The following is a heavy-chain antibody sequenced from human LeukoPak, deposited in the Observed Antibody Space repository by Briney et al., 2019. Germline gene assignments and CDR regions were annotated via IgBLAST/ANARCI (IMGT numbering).Heavy chain of an antibody. Sequence: GASVKVSCKASGYTFTSYYMHWVRQAPGQGLEWMGIINPSGGSTSYAQRFQGRVTMTRDTSTSTVYMELNSLRSEDTAVYYCARVDIGATVGGGDFDYWGQGTLVTVSS. D-gene: IGHD5-12*01. J-gene: IGHJ4*02. CDR1: GYTFTSYY. CDR2: INPSGGST. CDR3: ARVDIGATVGGGDFDY. V-gene: IGHV1-46*01.